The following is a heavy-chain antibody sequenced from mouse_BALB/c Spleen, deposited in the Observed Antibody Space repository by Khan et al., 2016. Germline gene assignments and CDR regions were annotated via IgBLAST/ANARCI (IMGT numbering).Heavy chain of an antibody. V-gene: IGHV1S136*01. Sequence: EVQLQESGPELVKPGASVKMSCKTSGYPFTNYILHWVKQKPGQGLEWIGYINPHNDGIKYNEKFKGKATLISDNSSSTAHLDPSSLTSEDSGVYYCTRDYTYDGNVMDYWGQGTSVTVCS. CDR2: INPHNDGI. CDR3: TRDYTYDGNVMDY. D-gene: IGHD2-14*01. J-gene: IGHJ4*01. CDR1: GYPFTNYI.